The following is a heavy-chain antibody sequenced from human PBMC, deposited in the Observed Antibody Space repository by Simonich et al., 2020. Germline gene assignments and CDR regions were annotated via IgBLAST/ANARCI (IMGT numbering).Heavy chain of an antibody. J-gene: IGHJ4*02. Sequence: QVQLQESGPGLVKPSETLSLTCAVSGYSISSGYYWGWIRQPPGKGLEWIGSIYHRGSTDYNPSLKSRVTISVDTSKNQFSLKLSSVTAADTAVYYCANNKGWDWGQGTLVTVSS. CDR1: GYSISSGYY. V-gene: IGHV4-38-2*01. D-gene: IGHD1-26*01. CDR2: IYHRGST. CDR3: ANNKGWD.